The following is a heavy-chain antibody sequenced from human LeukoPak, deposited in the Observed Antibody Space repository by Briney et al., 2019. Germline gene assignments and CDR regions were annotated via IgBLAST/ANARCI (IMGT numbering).Heavy chain of an antibody. D-gene: IGHD3-22*01. V-gene: IGHV3-30*18. J-gene: IGHJ4*02. CDR1: GFTFSSYG. CDR2: ISYDGSNK. CDR3: AKAYPYYYDSSGYFDY. Sequence: GGSLRLSCAASGFTFSSYGMHWVRQAPGKGLEWVAVISYDGSNKYYADSVKGRFTISRDNSKNMLYLQMNSLRAEDTAVYYCAKAYPYYYDSSGYFDYWGQGTLVTVSS.